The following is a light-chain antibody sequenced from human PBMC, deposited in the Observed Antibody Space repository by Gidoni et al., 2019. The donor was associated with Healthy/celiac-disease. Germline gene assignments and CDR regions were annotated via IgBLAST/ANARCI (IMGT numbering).Light chain of an antibody. CDR2: DAS. Sequence: EIVLTQSPATLSLSPGERATLSCRASQSVISYLAWYQQKPGQAPRLLIYDASNRSTGSPAWFSGSGAGTDVMLTISSLVPEDFAVYYCQQRSYRPLTFGGGTKVEIK. V-gene: IGKV3-11*01. CDR1: QSVISY. CDR3: QQRSYRPLT. J-gene: IGKJ4*01.